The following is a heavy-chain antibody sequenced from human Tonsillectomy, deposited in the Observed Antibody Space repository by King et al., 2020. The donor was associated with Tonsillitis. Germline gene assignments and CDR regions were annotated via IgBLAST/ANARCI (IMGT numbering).Heavy chain of an antibody. CDR1: GYTFSSFY. D-gene: IGHD3-3*01. CDR3: CRDRVHSFGPLHHYAFDI. CDR2: INPSDGST. Sequence: VQLVESGAEVKKPGASMKVSCTASGYTFSSFYMHWVRQAPGQGLEWMGIINPSDGSTTYAQKFQGRITVTRDTSTSTVYMELSSLRSDDTAVYYCCRDRVHSFGPLHHYAFDIWGQGTMVTVSS. V-gene: IGHV1-46*03. J-gene: IGHJ3*02.